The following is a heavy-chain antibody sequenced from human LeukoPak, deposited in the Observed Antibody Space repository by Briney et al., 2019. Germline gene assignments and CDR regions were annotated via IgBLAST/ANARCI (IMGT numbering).Heavy chain of an antibody. D-gene: IGHD2-2*02. CDR1: GGSLSGYY. J-gene: IGHJ6*04. CDR2: INHSGST. V-gene: IGHV4-34*01. Sequence: SETLSLTCAVYGGSLSGYYWSWIRQPPAKGLEGIGEINHSGSTNYNPSLKSPVTISVDTSKNQFSLKLSSVTAADTAVYYCARGYCSSTSCYRDYYYYYGMDVWGKGTTVTVSS. CDR3: ARGYCSSTSCYRDYYYYYGMDV.